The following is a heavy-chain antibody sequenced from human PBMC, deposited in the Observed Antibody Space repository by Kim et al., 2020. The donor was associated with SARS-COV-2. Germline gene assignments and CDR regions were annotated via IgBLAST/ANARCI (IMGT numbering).Heavy chain of an antibody. Sequence: SETLSLTCTVSGGSISNYHWTWIRQPPGKGLEWIGYTYYSGSTNYNPSLNSRVTISVDTSKNQFSLKLSSVTAADTAIYYCARSSILTTYSYGMDVWGQGTTVTVSS. J-gene: IGHJ6*02. CDR1: GGSISNYH. CDR2: TYYSGST. D-gene: IGHD4-4*01. CDR3: ARSSILTTYSYGMDV. V-gene: IGHV4-59*13.